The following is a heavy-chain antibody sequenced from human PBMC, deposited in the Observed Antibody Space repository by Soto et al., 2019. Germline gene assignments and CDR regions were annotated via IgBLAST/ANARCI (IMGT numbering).Heavy chain of an antibody. CDR3: ARDRSDTGASYFDY. D-gene: IGHD3-10*01. J-gene: IGHJ4*02. V-gene: IGHV3-30-3*01. Sequence: PGGSLRLSCAASGFTFSSYAMHWVRQAPGKGLEWVAVISYDGSNKYYADSVKGRFTISRDNSKNTLYLQMNSLRAEDTAVYYCARDRSDTGASYFDYWGQGTLVTVSS. CDR2: ISYDGSNK. CDR1: GFTFSSYA.